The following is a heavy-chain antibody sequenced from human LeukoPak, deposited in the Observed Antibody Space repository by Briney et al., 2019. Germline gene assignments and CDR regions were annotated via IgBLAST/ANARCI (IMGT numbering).Heavy chain of an antibody. D-gene: IGHD2-2*01. CDR3: ARSPRCSSTSCYDYYYYYMDV. CDR2: IIPIFGTA. V-gene: IGHV1-69*05. CDR1: GYTFTSYA. Sequence: SVKVSCKASGYTFTSYAISWVRQAPGQGLEWMGGIIPIFGTANYAQKFQGRVTITTDESTSTAYMELSSLRSEDTAVYYCARSPRCSSTSCYDYYYYYMDVWGKGTTVTVSS. J-gene: IGHJ6*03.